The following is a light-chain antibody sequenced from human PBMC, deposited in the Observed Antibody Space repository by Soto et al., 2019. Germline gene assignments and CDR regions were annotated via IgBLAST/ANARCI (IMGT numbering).Light chain of an antibody. V-gene: IGKV1-33*01. Sequence: GDIVTITCQASQDITNYLNWYQQKPGKAPKLLIYDASNLETGVPSRFTGGGSGTDFTFTITNLQPEDIATYYCQQYNNLPFPFGPGTKVDVK. CDR3: QQYNNLPFP. J-gene: IGKJ3*01. CDR2: DAS. CDR1: QDITNY.